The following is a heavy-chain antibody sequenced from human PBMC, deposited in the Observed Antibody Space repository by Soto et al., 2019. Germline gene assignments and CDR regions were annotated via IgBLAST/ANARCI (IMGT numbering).Heavy chain of an antibody. V-gene: IGHV1-18*04. J-gene: IGHJ4*02. D-gene: IGHD2-21*01. CDR1: GYTFTSYG. Sequence: ASVKVSCKASGYTFTSYGISWMRQAPGQGLEWMGWISGHKGNTKYAQKVQGRVTMTTDTSTSTAYMELRSLRSDDTAVYYCARDWRFDGGGCCIENWGQGTLVTVSS. CDR2: ISGHKGNT. CDR3: ARDWRFDGGGCCIEN.